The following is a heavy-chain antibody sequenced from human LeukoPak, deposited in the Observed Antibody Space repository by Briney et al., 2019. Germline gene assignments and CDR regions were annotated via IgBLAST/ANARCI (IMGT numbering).Heavy chain of an antibody. CDR2: IYYSGST. D-gene: IGHD3-10*01. J-gene: IGHJ6*03. CDR3: ARLTKNDSGSFRFGKKKRGYMDV. Sequence: PSETLSLTCSVSGGSISSSSSYWGWIRQPPGKGLEWIGYIYYSGSTNYNPSLKSRVTISVDTSKNQFSLKLSSVTAADTAVYYCARLTKNDSGSFRFGKKKRGYMDVWGKGTTVTISS. CDR1: GGSISSSSSY. V-gene: IGHV4-61*05.